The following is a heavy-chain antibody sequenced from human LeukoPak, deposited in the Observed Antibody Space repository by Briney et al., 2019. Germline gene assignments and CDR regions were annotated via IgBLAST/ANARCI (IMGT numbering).Heavy chain of an antibody. D-gene: IGHD6-13*01. CDR1: GGSISSSSYY. V-gene: IGHV4-39*01. CDR3: ARIAAADPDV. Sequence: SETLSLTCTVSGGSISSSSYYWGWIRQPPGKGLEWIGSIYYGGSTYYNPSLKSRVTISVDTSKNQFSLKLSSVTAADTAVYYCARIAAADPDVWGQGTTVTVSS. J-gene: IGHJ6*02. CDR2: IYYGGST.